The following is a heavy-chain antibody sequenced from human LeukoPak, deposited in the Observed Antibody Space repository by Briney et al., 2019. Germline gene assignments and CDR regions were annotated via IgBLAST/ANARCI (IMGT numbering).Heavy chain of an antibody. D-gene: IGHD3-16*01. CDR3: ARLLRLGEDLDY. V-gene: IGHV3-30-3*01. CDR2: ISYDGSNK. Sequence: PGGSLRLSCAASGFTFSSYAMRWVRQAPGKGLEWVAVISYDGSNKYYADSVKGRFTISRDNSKNTLYLQMNSLRAEDTAVYYCARLLRLGEDLDYWGQGTLVTVSS. CDR1: GFTFSSYA. J-gene: IGHJ4*02.